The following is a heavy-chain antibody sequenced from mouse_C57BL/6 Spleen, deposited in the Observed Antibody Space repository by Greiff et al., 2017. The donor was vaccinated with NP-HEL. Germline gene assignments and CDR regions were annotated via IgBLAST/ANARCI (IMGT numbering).Heavy chain of an antibody. CDR1: GYSFTDYN. J-gene: IGHJ1*03. CDR2: INPNYGTT. Sequence: EVKLVESGPELVKPGASVKISCKASGYSFTDYNMNWVKQSNGKSLEWIGVINPNYGTTSYNQKFKGKATLTVDQSSSTAYMQLNSLTSEDSAVYYCARGSLYYGSSYGYFDVWGTGTTVTVSS. D-gene: IGHD1-1*01. V-gene: IGHV1-39*01. CDR3: ARGSLYYGSSYGYFDV.